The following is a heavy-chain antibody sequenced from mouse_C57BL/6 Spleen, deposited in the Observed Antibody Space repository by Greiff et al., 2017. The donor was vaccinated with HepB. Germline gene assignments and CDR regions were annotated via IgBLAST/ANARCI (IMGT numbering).Heavy chain of an antibody. CDR3: AREDWDDFAY. CDR2: ISYDGSN. CDR1: GYSITSGYY. V-gene: IGHV3-6*01. Sequence: VQLQESGPGLVKPSQSLSLTCSVTGYSITSGYYWNWIRQFPGNKLEWMGYISYDGSNNYNPSLKNRISITRDTSKNQFFLKLNSVTTEDTATYYCAREDWDDFAYWGQGTLVTVSA. D-gene: IGHD4-1*01. J-gene: IGHJ3*01.